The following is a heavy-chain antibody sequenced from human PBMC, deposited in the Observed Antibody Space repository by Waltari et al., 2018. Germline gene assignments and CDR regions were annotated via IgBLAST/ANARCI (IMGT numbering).Heavy chain of an antibody. Sequence: YDINWVRQATGQGLEWMGWMNPNSGNTGYAQKFQGRVTITRNTSISTAYMELSSLRSEDTAVYYCARYGQQPGFDYWGQGTLVTVSS. J-gene: IGHJ4*02. V-gene: IGHV1-8*03. CDR1: YD. CDR2: MNPNSGNT. CDR3: ARYGQQPGFDY. D-gene: IGHD6-13*01.